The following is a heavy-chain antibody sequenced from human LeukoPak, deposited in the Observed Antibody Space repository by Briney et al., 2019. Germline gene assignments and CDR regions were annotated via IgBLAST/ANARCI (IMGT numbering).Heavy chain of an antibody. J-gene: IGHJ6*02. Sequence: GGSLRLSCAASGFTFDDYAMHWVRQAPGKGLEWVSGISWNSGSIGYADSVEGRFTISRDNAKNSLYLQMNSLRAEDTALYYCAKDIASGSGPYYGMDVWGQGTTVTVSS. D-gene: IGHD6-19*01. CDR3: AKDIASGSGPYYGMDV. CDR1: GFTFDDYA. CDR2: ISWNSGSI. V-gene: IGHV3-9*01.